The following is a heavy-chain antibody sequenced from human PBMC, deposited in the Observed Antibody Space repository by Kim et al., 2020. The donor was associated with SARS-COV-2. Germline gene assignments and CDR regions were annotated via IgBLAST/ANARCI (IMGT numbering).Heavy chain of an antibody. J-gene: IGHJ5*02. D-gene: IGHD1-26*01. Sequence: ASVKVSCKASGYTFTSYAMHWVRQAPGQRLEWMGWINAGNGNTKYSQKFQGRVTITRDTSASTAYMELSSLRSEDTAVYYCARVGGSYPPEALFDPWGQGTLVTVSS. CDR1: GYTFTSYA. CDR3: ARVGGSYPPEALFDP. V-gene: IGHV1-3*01. CDR2: INAGNGNT.